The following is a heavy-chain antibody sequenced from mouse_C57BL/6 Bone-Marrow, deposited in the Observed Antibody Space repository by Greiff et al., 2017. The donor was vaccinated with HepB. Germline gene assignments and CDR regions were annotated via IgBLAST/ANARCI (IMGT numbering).Heavy chain of an antibody. CDR3: ARHEGDGSGGFAY. D-gene: IGHD1-1*01. CDR1: GFTFSDYY. Sequence: EVKVVESGGGLVQPGGSLKLSCAASGFTFSDYYMYWVRQTPEKRLEWVAYISNGGGSTYYPDTVKGRFTISRDNAKNTLYLQMSRLTSEDTAMYYCARHEGDGSGGFAYWGQGTLVTVSA. J-gene: IGHJ3*01. CDR2: ISNGGGST. V-gene: IGHV5-12*01.